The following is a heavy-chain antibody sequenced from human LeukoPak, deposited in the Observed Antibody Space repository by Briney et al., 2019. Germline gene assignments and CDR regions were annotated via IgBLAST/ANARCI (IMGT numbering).Heavy chain of an antibody. CDR3: TKSAAVLHYYDSSDH. J-gene: IGHJ4*02. V-gene: IGHV3-30*18. CDR1: GFTFSNHA. Sequence: HPGRSLRLSCATSGFTFSNHAMNWVRQAPGKGPEWVGVISYDGSNTVYAASVKGRITISRDNVKNTLYLEMHSLRIEDTAVYYCTKSAAVLHYYDSSDHWGQGTLVTVSS. CDR2: ISYDGSNT. D-gene: IGHD3-22*01.